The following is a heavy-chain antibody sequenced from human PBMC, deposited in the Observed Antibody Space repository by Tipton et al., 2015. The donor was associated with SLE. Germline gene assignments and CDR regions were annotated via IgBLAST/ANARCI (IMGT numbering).Heavy chain of an antibody. J-gene: IGHJ5*02. CDR2: IYYSGST. Sequence: LRLSCTVSGGSVSSGSYYWSWIRQPPGKGLEWIGYIYYSGSTNYNPSLKSRVTISVDTSKNQISLKLSSVTAADTAVYYCARYPESNYHWFGPWGQGALVTVSS. CDR3: ARYPESNYHWFGP. D-gene: IGHD4-11*01. CDR1: GGSVSSGSYY. V-gene: IGHV4-61*01.